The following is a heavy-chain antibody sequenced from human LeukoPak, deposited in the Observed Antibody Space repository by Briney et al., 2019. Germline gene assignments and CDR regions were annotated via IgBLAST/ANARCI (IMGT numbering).Heavy chain of an antibody. Sequence: GRSLRLSCAASGFTFSDYGMQWVRQAPGKGLEWVALISTDGSVKDYADSVKGRFTLSRDNSKNTLYLQMNSLRVEDTAVYYCAKDGTSSWFGEATWGQGTLVTVSS. J-gene: IGHJ5*02. D-gene: IGHD6-13*01. CDR3: AKDGTSSWFGEAT. CDR1: GFTFSDYG. CDR2: ISTDGSVK. V-gene: IGHV3-30*18.